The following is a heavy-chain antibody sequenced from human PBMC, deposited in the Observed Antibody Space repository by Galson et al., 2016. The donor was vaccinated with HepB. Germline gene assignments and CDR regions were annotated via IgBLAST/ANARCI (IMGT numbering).Heavy chain of an antibody. CDR3: AKVAILYTNTWWIDP. CDR2: ISYDGSNK. CDR1: GFTFNGYG. V-gene: IGHV3-30*18. D-gene: IGHD2-2*02. J-gene: IGHJ5*02. Sequence: SLRLSCAASGFTFNGYGMHWVRQAPGKGLEWVAVISYDGSNKYYADSVKGRFTISRDNSKNTLYLQMNSLRGDDTAEYYCAKVAILYTNTWWIDPWGQGTLVTVSS.